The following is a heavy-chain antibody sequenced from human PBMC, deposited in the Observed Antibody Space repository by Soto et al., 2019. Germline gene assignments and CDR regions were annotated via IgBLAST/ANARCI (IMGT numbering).Heavy chain of an antibody. CDR2: IGTKADP. CDR1: GFTFSTYD. D-gene: IGHD1-26*01. CDR3: ARSPSGSFPSGNAFDL. J-gene: IGHJ3*01. Sequence: PGGSLRLSCAASGFTFSTYDMFWVRQGTGKGLEWVSAIGTKADPFCPDSVKGRFTISRENAKNSLYLQMNSLRAGDTAVYYCARSPSGSFPSGNAFDLWGKGTMVTVSS. V-gene: IGHV3-13*05.